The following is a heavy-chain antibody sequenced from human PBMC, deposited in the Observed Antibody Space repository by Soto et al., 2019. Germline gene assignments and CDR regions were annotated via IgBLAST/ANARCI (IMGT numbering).Heavy chain of an antibody. Sequence: QVQLVQSRAEVKKPGASVKVSCKASGYTFTTYGISWVRQAPGQGLEWMGWISAYNGNPNYVQKFQGRVTMTTDTSTSTAHMEPRSLRPDDTAVFECARGGDGYYSYCGLDVWGQGATVTVSS. CDR1: GYTFTTYG. D-gene: IGHD2-21*01. CDR2: ISAYNGNP. CDR3: ARGGDGYYSYCGLDV. V-gene: IGHV1-18*01. J-gene: IGHJ6*02.